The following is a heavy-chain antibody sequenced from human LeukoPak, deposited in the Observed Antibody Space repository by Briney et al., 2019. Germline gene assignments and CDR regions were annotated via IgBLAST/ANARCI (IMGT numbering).Heavy chain of an antibody. V-gene: IGHV1-18*01. D-gene: IGHD2-2*02. CDR3: ARPTRGPAAIRGGNWFDP. CDR1: GYTFTNYG. Sequence: ASVKVSCKASGYTFTNYGISWVRQAPGQGLEWMGWISAYNGNTMYAQKFQGRVTMTTDTSTSTAYMELSRLRSDDTAVYYCARPTRGPAAIRGGNWFDPWGQGTLVTVSS. CDR2: ISAYNGNT. J-gene: IGHJ5*02.